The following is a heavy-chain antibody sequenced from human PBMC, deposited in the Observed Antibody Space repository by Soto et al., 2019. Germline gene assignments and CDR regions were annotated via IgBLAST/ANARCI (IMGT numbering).Heavy chain of an antibody. Sequence: QVQLVQSGAEVKKPGASVKVSCKASGYTFTSYDINWVRQATGQGLEWMGWMNPNSGNTGYAQKFQGRVTMTRNTSISTAYMELSSLRSEDTAVYYCARALKPPYYDFWSGYPNYYYYGMDVWGQGTTVTVSS. D-gene: IGHD3-3*01. CDR2: MNPNSGNT. CDR1: GYTFTSYD. CDR3: ARALKPPYYDFWSGYPNYYYYGMDV. V-gene: IGHV1-8*01. J-gene: IGHJ6*02.